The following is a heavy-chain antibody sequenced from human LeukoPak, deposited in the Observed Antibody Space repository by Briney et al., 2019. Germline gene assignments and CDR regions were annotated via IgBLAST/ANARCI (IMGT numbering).Heavy chain of an antibody. CDR2: ISGSGGST. J-gene: IGHJ5*02. Sequence: GGSLRLSCAASGFTFSSYAMSWVRQAPGKGLEWVSAISGSGGSTYYADSVKGRFTISRDNSKNTLYLQMNSLRAEDTAVYYCVKIAYGDYGYNWFDPWGQGTLVTVSS. D-gene: IGHD4-17*01. V-gene: IGHV3-23*01. CDR3: VKIAYGDYGYNWFDP. CDR1: GFTFSSYA.